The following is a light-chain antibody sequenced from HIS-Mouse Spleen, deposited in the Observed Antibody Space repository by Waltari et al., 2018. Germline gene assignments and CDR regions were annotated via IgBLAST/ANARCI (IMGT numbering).Light chain of an antibody. Sequence: SYELTQPPSVSVSPGQTARITCPGDALPKKYAYWYQQKSGQAPVLAIHEDSKRPSGIPGRFSGSSSGTMATLTISGAQVEDEADYYCYSTDSSGNHRVFGGGTKLTVL. J-gene: IGLJ2*01. CDR3: YSTDSSGNHRV. V-gene: IGLV3-10*01. CDR2: EDS. CDR1: ALPKKY.